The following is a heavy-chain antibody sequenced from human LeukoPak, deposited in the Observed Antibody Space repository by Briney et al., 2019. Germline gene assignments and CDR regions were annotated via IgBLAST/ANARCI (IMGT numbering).Heavy chain of an antibody. CDR2: IYYSGST. Sequence: SETLSLTCTVSGGSISGYYWSWIRQPPGKGLEWIGYIYYSGSTNYNPSLKSRVTISVDTSKNQFSLKLSSVTAADTAVYYCARDRGTTVYSSSWHFDYWGQGTLVTVSS. J-gene: IGHJ4*02. D-gene: IGHD6-13*01. V-gene: IGHV4-59*01. CDR1: GGSISGYY. CDR3: ARDRGTTVYSSSWHFDY.